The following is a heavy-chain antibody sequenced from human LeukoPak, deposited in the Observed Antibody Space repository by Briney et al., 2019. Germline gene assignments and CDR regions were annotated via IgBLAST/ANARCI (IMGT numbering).Heavy chain of an antibody. Sequence: SGPTLSNTTQPLTLTCTFSGFSLTTSGVGVGWIRQPPGKALERLALIYWDDDKRYSPSLKSRLTITKDTSKNQVVLTMTNMDPVDTATYYCAHTPNYFDRYHFDYCGQGALVTVSS. V-gene: IGHV2-5*02. D-gene: IGHD3-22*01. CDR1: GFSLTTSGVG. J-gene: IGHJ4*02. CDR2: IYWDDDK. CDR3: AHTPNYFDRYHFDY.